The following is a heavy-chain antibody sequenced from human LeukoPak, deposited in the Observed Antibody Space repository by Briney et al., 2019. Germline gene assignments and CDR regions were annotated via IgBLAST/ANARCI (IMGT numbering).Heavy chain of an antibody. V-gene: IGHV3-15*01. CDR1: GFNFNHAW. J-gene: IGHJ4*02. CDR2: IKSKNDGETT. D-gene: IGHD1-1*01. Sequence: GGSLKLSCTASGFNFNHAWMTWVRQAPGKGLEWVGRIKSKNDGETTDFAAPVKGRFTISRDESKRMMFLEMQSLKTEDTAVYYCVGRPWNFDYWGQGTLVTVSS. CDR3: VGRPWNFDY.